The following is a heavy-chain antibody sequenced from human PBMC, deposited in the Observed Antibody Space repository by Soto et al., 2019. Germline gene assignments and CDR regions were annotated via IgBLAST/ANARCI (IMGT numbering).Heavy chain of an antibody. CDR2: ISYDGSNK. D-gene: IGHD2-2*01. J-gene: IGHJ6*02. CDR1: GFTFSSYG. CDR3: AKLLVVVPAAKQRYYYGMDV. Sequence: GGSLRLSCAASGFTFSSYGMHWVRQAPGKGLEWVAVISYDGSNKYYEDSVKGRFTISRDNSKNTLYLQMNSLRAEDTAVYYCAKLLVVVPAAKQRYYYGMDVWGQGTTVTVSS. V-gene: IGHV3-30*18.